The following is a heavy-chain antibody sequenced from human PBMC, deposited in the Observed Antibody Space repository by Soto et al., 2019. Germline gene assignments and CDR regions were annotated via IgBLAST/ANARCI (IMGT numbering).Heavy chain of an antibody. D-gene: IGHD2-15*01. Sequence: GGSLRLSCAASGFTFSSYAMSWVRQAPGKGLEWVSAISGSGGSTYYADSVKGRFTISRDNSKNTLYLQMNSLRAEDTAVYYCAKDQGMWYGGNDFDYWGQGTLVTVSS. CDR1: GFTFSSYA. J-gene: IGHJ4*02. CDR3: AKDQGMWYGGNDFDY. V-gene: IGHV3-23*01. CDR2: ISGSGGST.